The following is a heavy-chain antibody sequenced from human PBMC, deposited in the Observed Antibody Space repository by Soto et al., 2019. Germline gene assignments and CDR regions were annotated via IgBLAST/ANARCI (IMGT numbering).Heavy chain of an antibody. D-gene: IGHD3-22*01. Sequence: GGSLRLSCAASGFTFRSFAIHWVRQAPGKGLEWVAVISYDGSNKYYADSVKGRFTISRDNSKNTLYLQMNSLRAEDTAVYYCARAREDYDSSGYYTHWGQGTLVTVSS. V-gene: IGHV3-30-3*01. J-gene: IGHJ4*02. CDR1: GFTFRSFA. CDR3: ARAREDYDSSGYYTH. CDR2: ISYDGSNK.